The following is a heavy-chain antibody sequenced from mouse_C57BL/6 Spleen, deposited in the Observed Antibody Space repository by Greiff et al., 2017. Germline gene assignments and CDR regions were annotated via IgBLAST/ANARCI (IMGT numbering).Heavy chain of an antibody. Sequence: EVQVVEPGGGLVKPGGSLKLSCAASGYTFSDYGMHWVRQAPEQGLEWVAYISSGSSTIYYADTLKGRFTISRDNAKNTLCLQLTSLGSEDTAMYYCAKDPAWFAYWGQGTLVTVSA. CDR2: ISSGSSTI. V-gene: IGHV5-17*01. J-gene: IGHJ3*01. CDR3: AKDPAWFAY. CDR1: GYTFSDYG.